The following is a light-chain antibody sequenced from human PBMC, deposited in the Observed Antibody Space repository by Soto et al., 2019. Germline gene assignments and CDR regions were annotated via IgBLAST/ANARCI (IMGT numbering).Light chain of an antibody. V-gene: IGKV3-15*01. Sequence: EIGMRQSPGTLSVSPGERAILSCRASQSDSSNLAWYQQKPGQAPRILIYGESTRATGIPARFSGSGSGTEFTLTISNLQSEDFAVYYCQQYTNWPETCGQGTKVDIK. CDR2: GES. CDR3: QQYTNWPET. CDR1: QSDSSN. J-gene: IGKJ1*01.